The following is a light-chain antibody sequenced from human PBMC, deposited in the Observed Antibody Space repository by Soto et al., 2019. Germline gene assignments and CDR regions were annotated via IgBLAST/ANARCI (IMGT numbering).Light chain of an antibody. CDR2: EVT. CDR1: SSDVGSYNL. V-gene: IGLV2-23*02. J-gene: IGLJ2*01. Sequence: QSVLTQPASVSGSPGQSITISCTGTSSDVGSYNLVSWYQQYPGKAPKLMIYEVTKRPSGVSDRFSCSKSGNTASLTISGLQAEDEADYYCCSYAGGVIFGGGTKVTVL. CDR3: CSYAGGVI.